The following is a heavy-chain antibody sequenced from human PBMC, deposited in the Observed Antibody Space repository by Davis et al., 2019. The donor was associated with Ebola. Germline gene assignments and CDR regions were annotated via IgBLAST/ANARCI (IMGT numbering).Heavy chain of an antibody. J-gene: IGHJ4*02. CDR2: ISAYNGNT. CDR1: GYTFTSYG. D-gene: IGHD6-13*01. V-gene: IGHV1-18*04. Sequence: ASVKVSCKASGYTFTSYGISWVRQAPGQGLEWMGWISAYNGNTNYAQKLQGRVTMTTDTSTSTAYMELRSLRSDDTAVYYCARDRTSSSWMSPLDYWGQGTLVTVSS. CDR3: ARDRTSSSWMSPLDY.